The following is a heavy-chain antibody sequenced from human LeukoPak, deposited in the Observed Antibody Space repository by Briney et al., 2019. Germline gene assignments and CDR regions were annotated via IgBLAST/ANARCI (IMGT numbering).Heavy chain of an antibody. Sequence: GGSLRLSCAAPGFIFSSWDMHWVRQAPGKGLEWVADIHYDGGNTHYADSVKGRFTISRDNSKNTLYLQMNSLRAEDTAVYYCARPRGIAARSYYYYYMDVWGKGTTVTVSS. CDR1: GFIFSSWD. V-gene: IGHV3-30*02. CDR2: IHYDGGNT. D-gene: IGHD6-6*01. J-gene: IGHJ6*03. CDR3: ARPRGIAARSYYYYYMDV.